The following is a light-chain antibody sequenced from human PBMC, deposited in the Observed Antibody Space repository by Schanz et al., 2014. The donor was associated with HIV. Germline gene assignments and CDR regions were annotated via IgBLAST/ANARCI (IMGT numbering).Light chain of an antibody. CDR2: EVN. CDR3: QSYDSRLSVVV. Sequence: QSALTQPASVSGSPGQSITISCTGTSRDVGNYLLVSWYQQHPGKAPKLMIYEVNKRPSGVPDRFSGSKSGNTASLTISGLQTEDEADYYCQSYDSRLSVVVFGGGTKLT. J-gene: IGLJ2*01. V-gene: IGLV2-14*02. CDR1: SRDVGNYLL.